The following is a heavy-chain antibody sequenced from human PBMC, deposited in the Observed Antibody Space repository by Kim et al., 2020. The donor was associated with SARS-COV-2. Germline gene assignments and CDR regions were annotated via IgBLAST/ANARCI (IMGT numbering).Heavy chain of an antibody. Sequence: GGSLRLSCIASGFTITTSWMTWVRQSPGKGLEWVAHIKPDGGEVSYLPSVKGRFTISRDNAKNSLYLEMNSLRAEDAALYYCVSAAAPWLGIDYWGQGTPVTVSS. V-gene: IGHV3-7*01. D-gene: IGHD5-18*01. CDR1: GFTITTSW. CDR2: IKPDGGEV. CDR3: VSAAAPWLGIDY. J-gene: IGHJ4*02.